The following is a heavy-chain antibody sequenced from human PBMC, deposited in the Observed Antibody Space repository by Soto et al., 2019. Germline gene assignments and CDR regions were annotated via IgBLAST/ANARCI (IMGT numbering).Heavy chain of an antibody. V-gene: IGHV1-69*13. D-gene: IGHD6-19*01. CDR3: ARDWSSKRIAVITKSPLPFHH. Sequence: GSSVKVSCKASGGTFSSYAISWVRQAPGQGLEWMGGIIPIFGTANYAQKFQGRVTITADESTSTAYMELSSLRSEDTAVDYCARDWSSKRIAVITKSPLPFHHSGQATLLTLSS. J-gene: IGHJ1*01. CDR2: IIPIFGTA. CDR1: GGTFSSYA.